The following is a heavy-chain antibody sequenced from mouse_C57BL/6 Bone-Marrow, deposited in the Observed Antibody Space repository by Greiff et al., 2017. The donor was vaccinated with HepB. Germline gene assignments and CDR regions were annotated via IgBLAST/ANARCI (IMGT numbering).Heavy chain of an antibody. Sequence: QVQLKQPGAELVMPGASVKLSCKASGYTFTSYWMHWVKQRPGQGLEWIGEIDPSDSYTNYNQKFKGKSTLTVDKSSSTAYLQLSSLTSEDAAVYYCARDDGYYPYVDYWGQGTTLTVSS. CDR3: ARDDGYYPYVDY. D-gene: IGHD2-3*01. CDR1: GYTFTSYW. V-gene: IGHV1-69*01. CDR2: IDPSDSYT. J-gene: IGHJ2*01.